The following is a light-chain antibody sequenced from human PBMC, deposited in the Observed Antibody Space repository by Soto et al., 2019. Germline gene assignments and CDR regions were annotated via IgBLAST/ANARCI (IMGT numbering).Light chain of an antibody. J-gene: IGKJ5*01. Sequence: DIQMTQSPSSLSASVGDRVTITCQASQDISNYLNWYQQKPGKAPKLLIYDASNLETGVPSRFSGSGSGTDFTFTISSLQPEDIAQYYCQQYDNLPPGVTFGQGTRLEIK. V-gene: IGKV1-33*01. CDR3: QQYDNLPPGVT. CDR2: DAS. CDR1: QDISNY.